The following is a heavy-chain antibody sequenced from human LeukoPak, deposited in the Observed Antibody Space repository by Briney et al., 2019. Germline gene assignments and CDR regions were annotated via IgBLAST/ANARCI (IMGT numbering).Heavy chain of an antibody. D-gene: IGHD1-26*01. J-gene: IGHJ4*02. CDR2: ISSSSSTI. V-gene: IGHV3-48*01. CDR1: GFTFSCYS. CDR3: ARDAPLVGATNPLDY. Sequence: GGSLRLSCAASGFTFSCYSMNWVRQAPGKGLEWVSYISSSSSTIYYADSVKGRFTISRDNAKNSLYLQMNSLRAEDTAMYYCARDAPLVGATNPLDYWGQGTLVTVPS.